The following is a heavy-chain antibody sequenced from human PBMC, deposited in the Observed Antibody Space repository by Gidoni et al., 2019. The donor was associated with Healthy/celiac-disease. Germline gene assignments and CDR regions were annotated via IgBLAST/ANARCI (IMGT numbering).Heavy chain of an antibody. CDR3: ARENYYGSWSYGYYYGMDV. J-gene: IGHJ6*02. CDR2: IDWDDDK. D-gene: IGHD3-10*01. CDR1: GFSLSTSGMR. V-gene: IGHV2-70*04. Sequence: QVTLKESGPALVKPTQTLTLTCTFSGFSLSTSGMRVSWIRQPPGTALEWLARIDWDDDKFYSTSLKTRLTISKDTSKNQVVLTMTNMDPVDTATYYCARENYYGSWSYGYYYGMDVWGQGTTFTVSS.